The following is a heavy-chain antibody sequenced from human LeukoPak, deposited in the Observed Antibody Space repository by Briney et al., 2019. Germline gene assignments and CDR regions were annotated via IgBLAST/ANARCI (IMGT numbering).Heavy chain of an antibody. CDR1: GFTFSSYA. Sequence: GGSLRLSCAASGFTFSSYAMSWVRQAPGKGLEWVSDISGSGGNTYYGDSVKGRFTISRDNSKNTLYLQMNSLRAEDTAVYYCAKDQDRDGYNPGDYWGQGTLVTVSS. CDR3: AKDQDRDGYNPGDY. D-gene: IGHD5-24*01. CDR2: ISGSGGNT. J-gene: IGHJ4*02. V-gene: IGHV3-23*01.